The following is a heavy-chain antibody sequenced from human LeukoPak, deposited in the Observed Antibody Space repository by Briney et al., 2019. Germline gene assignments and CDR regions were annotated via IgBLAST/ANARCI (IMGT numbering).Heavy chain of an antibody. CDR3: VRESSGSSKFDY. CDR2: IYYSGST. Sequence: PSETLSLTCTVSGGSISTTTYYWGWIRQPPGKGLEWIGSIYYSGSTYYNPSLKSRATISVDTSKNQFSLKLSSVTTADTAVYYCVRESSGSSKFDYWGQGTLVTVSS. J-gene: IGHJ4*02. D-gene: IGHD3-10*01. V-gene: IGHV4-39*07. CDR1: GGSISTTTYY.